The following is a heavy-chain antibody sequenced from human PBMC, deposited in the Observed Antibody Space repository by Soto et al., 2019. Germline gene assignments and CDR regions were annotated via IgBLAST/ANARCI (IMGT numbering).Heavy chain of an antibody. CDR2: INHSGST. CDR3: VRGYYYYGMDV. J-gene: IGHJ6*02. Sequence: SETLSLTCAVYGGSFSGYYWSWIRQPPGKGLEWIGEINHSGSTNYNPSLKSRVTISVDTSKNQFSLKLSSVTAADTAVYYCVRGYYYYGMDVWGQGTTVTVSS. V-gene: IGHV4-34*01. CDR1: GGSFSGYY.